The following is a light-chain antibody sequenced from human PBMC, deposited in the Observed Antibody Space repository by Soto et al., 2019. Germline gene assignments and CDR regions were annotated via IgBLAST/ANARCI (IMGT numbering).Light chain of an antibody. V-gene: IGLV1-44*01. CDR3: AAWDDDMHVWL. CDR1: DSNIGSTA. Sequence: QSVLTQPPSVAATPGPGVTLSCSGGDSNIGSTAVNWYQQVPGTAPKLLIYSSNQRPSGVPDRISGSKSGTSAYLAISGLQSEDEADYYCAAWDDDMHVWLFGGGTKLTVL. CDR2: SSN. J-gene: IGLJ2*01.